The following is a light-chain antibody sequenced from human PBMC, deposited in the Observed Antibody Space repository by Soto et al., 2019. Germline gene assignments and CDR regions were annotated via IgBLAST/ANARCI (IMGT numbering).Light chain of an antibody. CDR2: DAS. V-gene: IGLV2-14*01. J-gene: IGLJ2*01. CDR1: SSDVGGYNY. Sequence: QSALTQPASVSGSPGQSITISCTGTSSDVGGYNYVSWYQQHPGKAPKLMIYDASNRPSGVSNRFSGSKSGNTASLTISGLQAEDEADYYCSSYTSSSDVIFGGGTKVTVL. CDR3: SSYTSSSDVI.